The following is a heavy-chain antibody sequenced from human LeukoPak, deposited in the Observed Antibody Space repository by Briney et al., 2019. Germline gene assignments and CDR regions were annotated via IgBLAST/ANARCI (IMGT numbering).Heavy chain of an antibody. J-gene: IGHJ4*02. V-gene: IGHV3-23*01. D-gene: IGHD3-22*01. CDR3: AKGLKYYYDSSPSPGMY. CDR1: GFTFSSYA. Sequence: GGSLRLSCAASGFTFSSYAMSWVRQAPGKGLEWVSGISGSGGSTYYADSVKGRFTISRDNSKNTLYLQMNSLRAEDTAVYYCAKGLKYYYDSSPSPGMYWGQGTLVTVSS. CDR2: ISGSGGST.